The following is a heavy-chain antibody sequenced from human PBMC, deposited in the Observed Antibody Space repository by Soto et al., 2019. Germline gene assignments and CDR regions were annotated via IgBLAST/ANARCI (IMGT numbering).Heavy chain of an antibody. J-gene: IGHJ6*02. V-gene: IGHV4-4*07. D-gene: IGHD4-17*01. CDR1: GGSISSYY. CDR3: ARDEAHDYGDYYYYYGMDV. CDR2: IYTSGST. Sequence: SETLSLTCTVSGGSISSYYWSWIRQPAGKGLEWIGRIYTSGSTNYNPSLKSRVTMSVDTSKNQFSLKRSSVTAADTAVYYCARDEAHDYGDYYYYYGMDVWGQGTTVTVSS.